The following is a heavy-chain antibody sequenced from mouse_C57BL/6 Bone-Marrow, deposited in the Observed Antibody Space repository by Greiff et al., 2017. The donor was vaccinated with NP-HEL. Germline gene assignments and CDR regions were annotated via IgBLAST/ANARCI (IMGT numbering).Heavy chain of an antibody. CDR1: GFSLTSYG. CDR3: AKKGYYGSSPSYAMDY. D-gene: IGHD1-1*01. Sequence: VQLQQSGPGLVQPSQSLSITCTVSGFSLTSYGVHWVRQPPGKGLEWLGVIWSGGSTDYNAAFISRLSISKDNSKSQVFFKMNSLQADDTAIYYCAKKGYYGSSPSYAMDYWGQGTSVTVSS. CDR2: IWSGGST. J-gene: IGHJ4*01. V-gene: IGHV2-4*01.